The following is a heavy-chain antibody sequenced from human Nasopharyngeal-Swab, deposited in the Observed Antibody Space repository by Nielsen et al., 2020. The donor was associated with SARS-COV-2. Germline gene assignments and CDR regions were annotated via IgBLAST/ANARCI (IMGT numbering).Heavy chain of an antibody. CDR2: IYSDDST. V-gene: IGHV3-66*01. J-gene: IGHJ4*02. D-gene: IGHD2-2*01. Sequence: VRQAPGKGLEWVSVIYSDDSTHYADSVKGRFTISRDNSKNTLYLQMNSLRAEDTAVYYCARDGGSYHLGAFDYWGQGTLVTVSS. CDR3: ARDGGSYHLGAFDY.